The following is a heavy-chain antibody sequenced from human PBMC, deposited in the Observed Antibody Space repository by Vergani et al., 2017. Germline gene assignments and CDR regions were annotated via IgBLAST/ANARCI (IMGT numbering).Heavy chain of an antibody. Sequence: QVQLVQSGAEVKKPGSSVKVSCKASGGTFSSYAISWVRQAPGQGLEWMGRIIPILGIANYAQKFQGRVTITADKSTSTAYMELSSLRSEDTAVYYCAVGAMDSNYGDYYGMDVWGQGTTVTVSS. CDR3: AVGAMDSNYGDYYGMDV. CDR2: IIPILGIA. J-gene: IGHJ6*02. V-gene: IGHV1-69*04. CDR1: GGTFSSYA. D-gene: IGHD4-11*01.